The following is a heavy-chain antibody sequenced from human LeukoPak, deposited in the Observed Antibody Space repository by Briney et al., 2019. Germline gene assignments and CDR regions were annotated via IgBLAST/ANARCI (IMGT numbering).Heavy chain of an antibody. CDR2: IYYSGST. Sequence: SETLSLTCTVPGGSISSSFWSWIRQPPGKGLEWIGYIYYSGSTNYNPSLKSRVTISVETSKNQFSLKLSSVTAADTAVYYCARDYLGSYYYMDVWGKGTTVTASS. D-gene: IGHD3-16*01. V-gene: IGHV4-59*01. CDR1: GGSISSSF. CDR3: ARDYLGSYYYMDV. J-gene: IGHJ6*03.